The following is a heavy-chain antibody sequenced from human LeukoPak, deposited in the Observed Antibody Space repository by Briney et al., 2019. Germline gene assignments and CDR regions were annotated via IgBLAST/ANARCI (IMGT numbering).Heavy chain of an antibody. D-gene: IGHD4-23*01. J-gene: IGHJ4*02. V-gene: IGHV4-4*07. CDR1: GGSFSGYY. Sequence: SETLSLTCAVYGGSFSGYYWSWIRQPAGRGLEWIGRIYTSGSTNYNPSLESRVTMSVDTSKNQFSLKLNSLTAADTALYYCARDRGDYGGNSALDYWGQGTLATVSS. CDR3: ARDRGDYGGNSALDY. CDR2: IYTSGST.